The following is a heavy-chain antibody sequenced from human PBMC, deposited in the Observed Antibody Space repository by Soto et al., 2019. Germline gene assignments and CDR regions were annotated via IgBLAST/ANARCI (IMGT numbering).Heavy chain of an antibody. J-gene: IGHJ6*02. Sequence: SVKVSCKASGGTFSSYAISWVRQAPGQGLEWMGGIIPIFGTANYAQKFQGRVTITADESTSTAYMELSSLRSEDTAGYYCAREGFSYDKGYYYYYGMDVWGQGTTVTVSS. CDR1: GGTFSSYA. CDR3: AREGFSYDKGYYYYYGMDV. D-gene: IGHD3-9*01. V-gene: IGHV1-69*13. CDR2: IIPIFGTA.